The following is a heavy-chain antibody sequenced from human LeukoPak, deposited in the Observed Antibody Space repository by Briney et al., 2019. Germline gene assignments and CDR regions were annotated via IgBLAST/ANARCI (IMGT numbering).Heavy chain of an antibody. CDR2: IYYSGST. CDR3: ARGIRSYYYYMDV. V-gene: IGHV4-39*01. Sequence: ASETLSLTCTVSGGSISSSSYYWGWIRQPPGKGLEWIGSIYYSGSTYYNPSLKSRVTISVDTSKNQFSLKLSSVTAADTAVYYCARGIRSYYYYMDVWGKGTTVTISS. J-gene: IGHJ6*03. CDR1: GGSISSSSYY. D-gene: IGHD3-3*02.